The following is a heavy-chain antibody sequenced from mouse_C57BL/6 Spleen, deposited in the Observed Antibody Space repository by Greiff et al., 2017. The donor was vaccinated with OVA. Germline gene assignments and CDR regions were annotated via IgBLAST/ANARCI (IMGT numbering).Heavy chain of an antibody. CDR3: ARGGLDY. Sequence: QVQLQQSGAELVRPGTSVKVSCKASGYAFTTYLIEWVKQRPGQGLEWIGVINPGSGGTNYNEKFKGKATLTADKSSSTAYMQLSSLTSEDSAVYFCARGGLDYWGQGTTLTVSS. CDR2: INPGSGGT. V-gene: IGHV1-54*01. CDR1: GYAFTTYL. J-gene: IGHJ2*01. D-gene: IGHD3-3*01.